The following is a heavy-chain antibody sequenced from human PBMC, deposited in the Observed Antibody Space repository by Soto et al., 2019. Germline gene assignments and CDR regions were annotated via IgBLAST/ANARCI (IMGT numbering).Heavy chain of an antibody. CDR3: ARPGRDDYGDYGYYYYGMDV. CDR2: IYYSGST. Sequence: QLQLQESGPGLVKPSETLSLTCTVSGGSISSSSYYWGWIRQPPGKGLEWIGSIYYSGSTYYNPSLKSRVTISVDTSKNQFSLKLSSVTAADTAVYYCARPGRDDYGDYGYYYYGMDVWGQGTTVTVSS. J-gene: IGHJ6*02. V-gene: IGHV4-39*01. CDR1: GGSISSSSYY. D-gene: IGHD4-17*01.